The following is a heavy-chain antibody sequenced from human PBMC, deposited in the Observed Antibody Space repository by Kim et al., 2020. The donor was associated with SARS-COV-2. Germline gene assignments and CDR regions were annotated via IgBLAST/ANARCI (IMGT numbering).Heavy chain of an antibody. Sequence: RFTISRDNSKNTLYLQMNSLRAEDTAVYYCAKDQEGYCSSTSCHGHGMDVWGQGTTVTVPS. CDR3: AKDQEGYCSSTSCHGHGMDV. D-gene: IGHD2-2*01. V-gene: IGHV3-23*01. J-gene: IGHJ6*02.